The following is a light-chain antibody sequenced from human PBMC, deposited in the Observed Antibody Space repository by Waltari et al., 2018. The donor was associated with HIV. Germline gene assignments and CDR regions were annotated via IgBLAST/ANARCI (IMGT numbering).Light chain of an antibody. CDR2: GKN. V-gene: IGLV3-19*01. CDR1: SLRTYY. CDR3: NSRDSSGDLYV. Sequence: SSELTQDPAVSVALGQTVRITCQGASLRTYYASWHQQKPGRAPVLVFFGKNNRPSGIPDRFSGSTSGNTASLTITGAQAEDEADYYCNSRDSSGDLYVFGTATKVTVL. J-gene: IGLJ1*01.